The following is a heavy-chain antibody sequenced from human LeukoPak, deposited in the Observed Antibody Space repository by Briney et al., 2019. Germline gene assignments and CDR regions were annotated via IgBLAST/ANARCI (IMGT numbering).Heavy chain of an antibody. Sequence: PGGSLRLSCTASGFTFSSYWMNWVRQAPGTGLEWVANINQDGSTKYYLDSVKGRFTISRDNAKNSLYLQMNSLRAEETAIYYCARGLTKTPNHFDPWGQGTLVTVSS. V-gene: IGHV3-7*01. CDR3: ARGLTKTPNHFDP. CDR1: GFTFSSYW. J-gene: IGHJ5*02. CDR2: INQDGSTK. D-gene: IGHD4-11*01.